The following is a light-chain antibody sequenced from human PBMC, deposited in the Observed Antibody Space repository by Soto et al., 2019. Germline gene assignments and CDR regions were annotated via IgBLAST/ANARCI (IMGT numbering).Light chain of an antibody. Sequence: QSVLTQPASVSGSPGQSITIPCSGTSSDVGSYNVVSWYQQHPGKAPKLVIYYVSNRPSGVSPRFSGAKSGNTASLTIAGLQAEDEADYYCSSYTRRSTYVFGTGTKVTVL. CDR2: YVS. CDR1: SSDVGSYNV. CDR3: SSYTRRSTYV. V-gene: IGLV2-14*03. J-gene: IGLJ1*01.